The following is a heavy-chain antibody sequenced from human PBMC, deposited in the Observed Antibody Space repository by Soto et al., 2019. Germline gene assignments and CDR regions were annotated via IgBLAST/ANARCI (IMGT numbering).Heavy chain of an antibody. CDR3: AKFIVGTGGSSGWPWFLDS. J-gene: IGHJ4*02. D-gene: IGHD6-25*01. V-gene: IGHV3-23*01. CDR2: LSGTGGTT. Sequence: EVQPLESGGNLVQPGGSLRLSCAASGFAFSSYAMTWVRQAPGKGLEWVSALSGTGGTTYSADSVRGRFTIARDNSKNTLYLQMNGLSPEDSAIYYCAKFIVGTGGSSGWPWFLDSWGQGTLVTVSS. CDR1: GFAFSSYA.